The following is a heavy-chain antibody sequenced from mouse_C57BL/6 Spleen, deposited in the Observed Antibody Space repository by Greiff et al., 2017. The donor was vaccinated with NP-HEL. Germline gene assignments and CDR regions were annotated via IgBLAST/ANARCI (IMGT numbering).Heavy chain of an antibody. CDR2: ISDGGSYT. V-gene: IGHV5-4*01. J-gene: IGHJ3*01. CDR1: GFTFSSYA. D-gene: IGHD2-2*01. Sequence: EVQRVESGGGLVKPGGSLKLSCAASGFTFSSYAMSWVRQTPEKRLEWVATISDGGSYTYYPDNVKGRFTISRDNAKNNLYLQMSHLKSEDTAMYYCARSMVTTRTWFAYWGQGTLVTVSA. CDR3: ARSMVTTRTWFAY.